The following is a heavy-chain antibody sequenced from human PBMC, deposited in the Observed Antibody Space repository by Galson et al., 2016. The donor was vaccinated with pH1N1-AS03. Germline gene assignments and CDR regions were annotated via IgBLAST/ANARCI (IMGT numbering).Heavy chain of an antibody. CDR2: INKDGSEK. CDR1: GFSLSNYW. J-gene: IGHJ4*02. Sequence: SLRLSCAVSGFSLSNYWMTWVRQAPGKGLEWVANINKDGSEKSYVDSVKGRFTISRDTAKNSVFLQMNSVRVEDRAVYNCARLPRGPWRFDYWGQGTLVTVSS. V-gene: IGHV3-7*01. D-gene: IGHD3-10*01. CDR3: ARLPRGPWRFDY.